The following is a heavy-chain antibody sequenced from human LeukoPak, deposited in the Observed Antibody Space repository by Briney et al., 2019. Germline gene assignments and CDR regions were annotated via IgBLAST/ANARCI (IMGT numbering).Heavy chain of an antibody. J-gene: IGHJ6*03. CDR3: ARSRSHDLSSVYSGGYYYMDV. V-gene: IGHV4-59*13. CDR1: GGSLTSNY. CDR2: SCHTGSA. D-gene: IGHD3-3*01. Sequence: PSETLSLTCTVSGGSLTSNYWNWIRQTPRTGLERIGNSCHTGSATYIPALKSRVTMFVQTPKNQFSLTLSSVTDADTAVYYCARSRSHDLSSVYSGGYYYMDVWGKGTTVTVSS.